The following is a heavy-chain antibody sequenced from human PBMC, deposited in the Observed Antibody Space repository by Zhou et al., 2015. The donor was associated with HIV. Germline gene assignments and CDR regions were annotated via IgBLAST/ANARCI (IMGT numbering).Heavy chain of an antibody. D-gene: IGHD3-9*01. CDR3: ARDRTDVRYFDWLSPTVNWFDP. Sequence: QVQLVQSGAEVKKPGASVKVSCKASGYTFTSYGISWVRQAPGQGLEWMGWISAYNGNTNYAQKLQGRVTMTTDTSTSTAYMELRSLRSDDTAVYYCARDRTDVRYFDWLSPTVNWFDPWGQGTLVTVSS. CDR1: GYTFTSYG. J-gene: IGHJ5*02. CDR2: ISAYNGNT. V-gene: IGHV1-18*01.